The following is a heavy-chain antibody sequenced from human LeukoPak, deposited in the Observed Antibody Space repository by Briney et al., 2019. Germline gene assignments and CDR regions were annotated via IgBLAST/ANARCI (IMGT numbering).Heavy chain of an antibody. CDR3: ARDGWYCTSASRYNRRGVLYYFDY. D-gene: IGHD2-2*02. CDR1: GYTFTSYY. J-gene: IGHJ4*02. CDR2: INPSGGST. Sequence: ASVKVSCKASGYTFTSYYMHWVRQAPGQGLEWMGIINPSGGSTNYAQKFQGRVTMTRDTFTSTVLMELSSLRSEDTAVYYCARDGWYCTSASRYNRRGVLYYFDYWGQGTLVTVSS. V-gene: IGHV1-46*01.